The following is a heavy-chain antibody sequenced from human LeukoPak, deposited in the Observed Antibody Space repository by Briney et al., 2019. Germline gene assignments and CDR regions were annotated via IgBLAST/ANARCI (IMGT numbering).Heavy chain of an antibody. V-gene: IGHV3-74*01. CDR1: GFHFRKSW. D-gene: IGHD1-14*01. CDR3: VVVVEPPDSDGFDV. CDR2: INADVSTA. Sequence: GSLELSFAAAGFHFRKSWVQWGRRAPGKGVVGGSLINADVSTATYADSVKGRFTISRDNARNTLSLQMNSLTIEDTAVYYCVVVVEPPDSDGFDVWGQGTMITVSS. J-gene: IGHJ3*01.